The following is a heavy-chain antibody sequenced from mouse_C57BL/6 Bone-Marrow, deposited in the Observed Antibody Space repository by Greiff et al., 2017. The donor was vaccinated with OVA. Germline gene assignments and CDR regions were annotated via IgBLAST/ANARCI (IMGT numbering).Heavy chain of an antibody. Sequence: DVMLVESGGGLVQPGGSLKLSCAASGFTFSDYYMYWVRQTPEKRLEWVAYISNGGGSTYYPDTVKGRFTISRDNAKNTLYLQMSRLKSEDTAMYYCARHGWDWYFDVWGTGTTVTVSS. D-gene: IGHD3-3*01. CDR1: GFTFSDYY. V-gene: IGHV5-12*01. CDR3: ARHGWDWYFDV. J-gene: IGHJ1*03. CDR2: ISNGGGST.